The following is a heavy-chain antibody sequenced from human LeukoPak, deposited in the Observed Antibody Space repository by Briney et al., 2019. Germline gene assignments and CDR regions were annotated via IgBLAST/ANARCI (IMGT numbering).Heavy chain of an antibody. CDR3: ARGYCNSDSCYGGDY. J-gene: IGHJ4*02. CDR1: GFSSSSYE. D-gene: IGHD2-2*01. V-gene: IGHV3-48*03. CDR2: ISSSGSTI. Sequence: PGGSLRLSCAGSGFSSSSYEMNWVRQAPGKGLEWVSYISSSGSTIYYADSVKGRFTISRDNAKNSLYLHMNSLRAEDTALYYCARGYCNSDSCYGGDYWGQGTLVTVSS.